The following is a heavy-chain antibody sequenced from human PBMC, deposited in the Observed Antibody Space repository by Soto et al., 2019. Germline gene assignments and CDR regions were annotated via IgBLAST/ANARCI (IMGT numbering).Heavy chain of an antibody. Sequence: SETLYLTCTVSCGSISSGGYYWSWIRQHPGKGLEWIGYIYYSGSTYYNPSLKSRVTISVDTSKNQFSLKLSSVTAADTAVYYCARERIYYYDSSGYYYQGAFDIWGQGTMVTVSS. CDR3: ARERIYYYDSSGYYYQGAFDI. D-gene: IGHD3-22*01. CDR1: CGSISSGGYY. CDR2: IYYSGST. V-gene: IGHV4-31*03. J-gene: IGHJ3*02.